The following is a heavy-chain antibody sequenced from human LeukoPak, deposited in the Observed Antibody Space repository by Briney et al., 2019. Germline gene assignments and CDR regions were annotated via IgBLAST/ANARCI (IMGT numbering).Heavy chain of an antibody. CDR2: ISGSGGGT. J-gene: IGHJ4*02. CDR1: GISLSNYG. CDR3: AKRGVVIRVILVGFHKEAYYFDS. Sequence: GGSLRLSCADSGISLSNYGMSGVRQAPGEGLEWVAGISGSGGGTNYADSVKGRFTISRDNPKNALFLQMNRLRAEDTAVYFCAKRGVVIRVILVGFHKEAYYFDSWGQGALVTVSS. D-gene: IGHD3-22*01. V-gene: IGHV3-23*01.